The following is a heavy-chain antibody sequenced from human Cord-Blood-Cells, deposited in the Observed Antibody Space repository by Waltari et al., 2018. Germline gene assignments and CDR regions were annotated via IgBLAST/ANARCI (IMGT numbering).Heavy chain of an antibody. CDR2: IYYSGST. J-gene: IGHJ5*02. V-gene: IGHV4-31*03. Sequence: QVQLQESGPGLVKPSQPLSLTCTVSGGSISSGGYYWSWIRQHPGKGLEWIGYIYYSGSTYYNPSLKSRVTISVDTSKNQFSLKLSSVTAADTAVYYCARDCSSTSCYTSGPTWGQGTLVTVSS. CDR1: GGSISSGGYY. D-gene: IGHD2-2*02. CDR3: ARDCSSTSCYTSGPT.